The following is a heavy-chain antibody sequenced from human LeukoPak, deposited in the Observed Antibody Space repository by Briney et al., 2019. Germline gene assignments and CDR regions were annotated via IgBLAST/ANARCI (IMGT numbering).Heavy chain of an antibody. V-gene: IGHV3-23*01. CDR2: IRGSGGST. Sequence: GGSLRLSCVVSGFTFSSYAMSWVRQAPGQGLDRVSVIRGSGGSTYYADSVKGRFTISRDNSKNTLYLQMNSLRAEDTAVYYCAKEGYCGGDCYSGLVDYWGQGTLVTVSS. D-gene: IGHD2-21*02. CDR1: GFTFSSYA. CDR3: AKEGYCGGDCYSGLVDY. J-gene: IGHJ4*02.